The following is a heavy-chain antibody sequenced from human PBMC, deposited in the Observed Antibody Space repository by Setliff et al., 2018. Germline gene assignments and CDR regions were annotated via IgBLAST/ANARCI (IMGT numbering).Heavy chain of an antibody. D-gene: IGHD3-10*01. CDR1: GGSISSGGYY. CDR3: ARDVRYYYGSGSYYNDWFDP. J-gene: IGHJ5*02. Sequence: KPSETLSLTCTVSGGSISSGGYYSSWIRQPAGKGLEWIGRIYTSGSTNYNPSLKSRVTISVDTSKNQFSLKLSSVTAADTAVYYCARDVRYYYGSGSYYNDWFDPWGQGTLVTVSS. V-gene: IGHV4-61*02. CDR2: IYTSGST.